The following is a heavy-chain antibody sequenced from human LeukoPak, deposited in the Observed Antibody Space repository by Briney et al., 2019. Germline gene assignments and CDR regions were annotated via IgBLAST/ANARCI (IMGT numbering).Heavy chain of an antibody. Sequence: GGSLRLSCAASGFTFSNYWMSWVRQAPGKRLEWVAYIKQDGGEKYYVDSVKGRFTISRDNAQNSLYLHMNSLRAEDTAVYYCARDDIAARPFDYWGQGTLVTVSS. CDR3: ARDDIAARPFDY. J-gene: IGHJ4*02. CDR1: GFTFSNYW. CDR2: IKQDGGEK. D-gene: IGHD6-6*01. V-gene: IGHV3-7*03.